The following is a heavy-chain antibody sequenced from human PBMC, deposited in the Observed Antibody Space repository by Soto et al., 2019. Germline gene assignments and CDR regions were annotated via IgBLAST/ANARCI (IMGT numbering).Heavy chain of an antibody. CDR1: GGSISGSSYY. CDR3: ARECTVATIGGGMDV. J-gene: IGHJ6*02. CDR2: VYYNGNT. D-gene: IGHD5-12*01. Sequence: QLQLQKSGPGLMKPSETLSLTCTVSGGSISGSSYYWGWIRQPPGKGLEWIGSVYYNGNTYYDPSLKSRVTISVDTSRNQFSLKLSSVTAADTAVYYCARECTVATIGGGMDVWGQGTTVTVSS. V-gene: IGHV4-39*02.